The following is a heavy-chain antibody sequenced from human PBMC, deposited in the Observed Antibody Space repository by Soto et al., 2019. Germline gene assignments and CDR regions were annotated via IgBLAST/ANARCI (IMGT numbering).Heavy chain of an antibody. CDR2: IVVGSGNT. D-gene: IGHD3-3*02. CDR1: GFTFTSSA. CDR3: AADHFTPGWVPFDY. J-gene: IGHJ4*02. V-gene: IGHV1-58*01. Sequence: GASVKVSCKASGFTFTSSAVQWVRQARGQRLEWIGWIVVGSGNTNYAQKFQERVTITRDMFTSTAYMELSSLRSEDTAVYYCAADHFTPGWVPFDYWGQGTLVTVSS.